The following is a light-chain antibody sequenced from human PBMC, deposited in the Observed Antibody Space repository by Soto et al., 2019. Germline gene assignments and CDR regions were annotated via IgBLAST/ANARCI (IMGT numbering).Light chain of an antibody. V-gene: IGKV1-39*01. CDR2: DAS. CDR3: QQSHSAVWT. CDR1: QSISTF. J-gene: IGKJ1*01. Sequence: DIRLTQSPSSLSASLGDRVTITCRASQSISTFLSWYQHRRGEAPRLLMYDASSLQSGVPARFSGVGSGTEFALTISSLQPEDLATYYCQQSHSAVWTFGQGTKVEI.